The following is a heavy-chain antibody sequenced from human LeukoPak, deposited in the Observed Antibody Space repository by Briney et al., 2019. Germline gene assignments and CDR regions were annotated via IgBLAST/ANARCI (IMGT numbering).Heavy chain of an antibody. CDR1: GFTFSSYA. CDR2: ISGSGGST. CDR3: AKVTVSSYYDSSGYLEAYYFDY. V-gene: IGHV3-23*01. D-gene: IGHD3-22*01. J-gene: IGHJ4*02. Sequence: GRSLRLSCAASGFTFSSYAMSWVRQAPGKGLEWVSAISGSGGSTYYADSVKGRFTISRDNSKNTLYLQMNSLRAEDTAVYYCAKVTVSSYYDSSGYLEAYYFDYWGQGTLVTVSS.